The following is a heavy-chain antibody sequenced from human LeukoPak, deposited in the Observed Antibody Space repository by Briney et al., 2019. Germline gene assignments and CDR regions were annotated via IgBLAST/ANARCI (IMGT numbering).Heavy chain of an antibody. D-gene: IGHD6-13*01. V-gene: IGHV3-30-3*01. J-gene: IGHJ4*02. CDR2: ISFDGSDK. CDR3: ASPNLFSSTLQVFEY. Sequence: PGGSLRLSCAASGFTFSNYAMHWVRQAPGKGLEWLAAISFDGSDKYYADSVKGRFTISRDNSKNVLYLQMNSLRAEDTAVYYCASPNLFSSTLQVFEYWGQGTLVAVSS. CDR1: GFTFSNYA.